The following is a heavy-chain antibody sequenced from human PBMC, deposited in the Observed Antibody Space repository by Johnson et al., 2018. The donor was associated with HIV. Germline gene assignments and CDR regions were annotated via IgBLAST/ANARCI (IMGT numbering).Heavy chain of an antibody. D-gene: IGHD3-22*01. CDR2: ISCSGGST. CDR3: ARSRDCEGTSEYYDAFDI. J-gene: IGHJ3*02. Sequence: VQLVESGGVLVQPGGSLRLSCAASGFTFSSYAMRWVRQPPGKGLEWVSAISCSGGSTYYADSVKGRFTISRDNSHNTLYLQINSLRAKNTAVYYCARSRDCEGTSEYYDAFDIWGQGTMVTVSS. CDR1: GFTFSSYA. V-gene: IGHV3-23*04.